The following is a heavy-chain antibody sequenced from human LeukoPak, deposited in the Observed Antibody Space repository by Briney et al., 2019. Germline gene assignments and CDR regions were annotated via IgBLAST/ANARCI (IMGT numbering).Heavy chain of an antibody. J-gene: IGHJ4*02. CDR1: GFMFSSYA. Sequence: GGSLRLSCVASGFMFSSYAMTWVRQAPGKGPEYVSTINAVDANTYYADSVRGRFTVSRDNSKNTLYLHMSSLRVEDTAVYYCAKQFLETNWGQGTLVTVSS. CDR3: AKQFLETN. CDR2: INAVDANT. D-gene: IGHD1-1*01. V-gene: IGHV3-23*01.